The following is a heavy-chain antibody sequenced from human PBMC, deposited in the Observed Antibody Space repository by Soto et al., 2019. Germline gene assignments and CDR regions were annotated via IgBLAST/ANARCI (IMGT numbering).Heavy chain of an antibody. V-gene: IGHV4-4*07. CDR3: ARDLGFYDSSGSYSHAFDM. CDR2: IYTSGST. CDR1: GGSISSYY. J-gene: IGHJ3*02. Sequence: SETLSLTCTVSGGSISSYYWSWIRQPAGKGLEWIGRIYTSGSTNYNPSLEGRVTISVDMSKNQFSLDLRSVTAADTAVYSCARDLGFYDSSGSYSHAFDMWGQGTMVTVSS. D-gene: IGHD3-22*01.